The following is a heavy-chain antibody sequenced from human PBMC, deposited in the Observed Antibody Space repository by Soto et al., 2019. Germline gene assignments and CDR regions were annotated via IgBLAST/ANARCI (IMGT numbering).Heavy chain of an antibody. V-gene: IGHV3-23*01. J-gene: IGHJ4*02. D-gene: IGHD6-13*01. Sequence: EVQLLGSGGGLVQPGGSLSLSCAASGFTFSSYAMSWVRQAPGKGLEWVSAISGRGVSTYYADSVKGRFTIPRDNSKSTRYLQMNGPRAADTAVYYCAKELQYSSSGSEFDYWGQGTRVTVSS. CDR3: AKELQYSSSGSEFDY. CDR1: GFTFSSYA. CDR2: ISGRGVST.